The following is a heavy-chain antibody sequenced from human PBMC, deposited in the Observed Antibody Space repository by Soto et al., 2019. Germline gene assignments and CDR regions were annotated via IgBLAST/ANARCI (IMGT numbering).Heavy chain of an antibody. CDR1: GGSLSGYY. CDR3: ARESALWTTADY. Sequence: PSETLSLTCAVHGGSLSGYYWTWIRQPPGKGLEWIGEINHSGSTNYNPSLKSRVTISVDTSKNQFSLKLSSVTAADTAVYYCARESALWTTADYWGQGTLVTVSS. CDR2: INHSGST. J-gene: IGHJ4*02. V-gene: IGHV4-34*01. D-gene: IGHD4-17*01.